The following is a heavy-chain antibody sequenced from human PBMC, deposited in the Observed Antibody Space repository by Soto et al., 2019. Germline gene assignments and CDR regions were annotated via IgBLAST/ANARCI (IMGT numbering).Heavy chain of an antibody. J-gene: IGHJ6*03. Sequence: ALVKVSCKASGYTFTSYGISWVRQAPGQGLEWMGWISAYNGNTNYAQKLQGRVTMTTDTSTSTAYMELRSLRSDDTAVYYCARVRPYYYYMDVWGKGTTVTVSS. CDR2: ISAYNGNT. CDR1: GYTFTSYG. CDR3: ARVRPYYYYMDV. V-gene: IGHV1-18*01.